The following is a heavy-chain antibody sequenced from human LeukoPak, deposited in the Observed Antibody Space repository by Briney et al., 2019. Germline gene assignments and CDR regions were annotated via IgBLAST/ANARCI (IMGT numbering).Heavy chain of an antibody. V-gene: IGHV6-1*01. CDR2: TYYRSKWYN. CDR1: GDSVSSNSAA. D-gene: IGHD6-6*01. Sequence: SQTLSLTCAISGDSVSSNSAAWNWIRQSPSRGLEWLGRTYYRSKWYNDYAVSVKSRITINPDTPKNQFSLQLNSVTPEDTAVYYCARGQYSSSSDYYYYYMDVWGKGTTVTVSS. J-gene: IGHJ6*03. CDR3: ARGQYSSSSDYYYYYMDV.